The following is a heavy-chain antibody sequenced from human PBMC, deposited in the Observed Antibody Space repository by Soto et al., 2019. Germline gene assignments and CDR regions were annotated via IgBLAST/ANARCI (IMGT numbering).Heavy chain of an antibody. CDR3: ARSIVVVTALDY. V-gene: IGHV1-3*05. CDR1: GYTFTSYA. D-gene: IGHD2-21*02. Sequence: QVQLVQSGAEEKKPGASVKVSCKASGYTFTSYAMHCVRQAPGQSLEWMGWINAGNGNTKYSQKFQGRVTITRDTPASTAYMELSRLRYEDTAVYYCARSIVVVTALDYWGQGTLVTVSS. J-gene: IGHJ4*02. CDR2: INAGNGNT.